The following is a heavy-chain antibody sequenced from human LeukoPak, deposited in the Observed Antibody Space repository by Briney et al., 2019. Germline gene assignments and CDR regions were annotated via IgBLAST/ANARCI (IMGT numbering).Heavy chain of an antibody. CDR2: INHSGST. CDR1: GGSLSGYY. J-gene: IGHJ4*02. CDR3: AREVLISLGTFDY. Sequence: SETLSLTCAVYGGSLSGYYWSWIRGPPRKGLEWIGEINHSGSTNYNPSLKSRVTISVDTSKNQFSLKLSSVTAAYTAVYYCAREVLISLGTFDYWGQGTLVTVSS. D-gene: IGHD3-16*01. V-gene: IGHV4-34*01.